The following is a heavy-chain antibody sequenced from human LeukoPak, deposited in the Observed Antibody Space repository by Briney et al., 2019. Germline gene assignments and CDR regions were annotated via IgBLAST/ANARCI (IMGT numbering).Heavy chain of an antibody. CDR3: ARPVYRGAVTYYFDY. Sequence: PGGSLRLSCAASGFTFSSYAMSWVRQAPGKGLEWVSAISGSGGSTYYADSVKGRFTISRDNSKNTLYLQMNSLRAEDTAVYYCARPVYRGAVTYYFDYWGQGTLVTVSS. V-gene: IGHV3-23*01. CDR1: GFTFSSYA. J-gene: IGHJ4*02. D-gene: IGHD3-16*01. CDR2: ISGSGGST.